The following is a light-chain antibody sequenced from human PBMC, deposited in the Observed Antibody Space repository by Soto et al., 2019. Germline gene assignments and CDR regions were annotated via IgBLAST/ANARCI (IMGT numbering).Light chain of an antibody. Sequence: PSSLSSSVGDRVTIACRASQGISTYLAWYQQKPGKVPKLLIYAASTLLSGVPSRFSGSGSGTDFTLTISSLQPEDVATYYCQKYDTAPLTFGQGTKVDIK. CDR2: AAS. J-gene: IGKJ1*01. CDR3: QKYDTAPLT. V-gene: IGKV1-27*01. CDR1: QGISTY.